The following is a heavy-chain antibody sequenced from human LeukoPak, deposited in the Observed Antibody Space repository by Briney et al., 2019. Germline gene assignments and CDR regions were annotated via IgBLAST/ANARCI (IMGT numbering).Heavy chain of an antibody. CDR2: IIPIFGTA. V-gene: IGHV1-69*06. J-gene: IGHJ5*02. CDR3: ARAGGGRYFDWLLYGARNWFDP. CDR1: GGTFSSYA. Sequence: GASVKVSCKASGGTFSSYAISWVRQAPGQGLEWMGGIIPIFGTANYAQKFQGRVTITADKSTSTAYMELSSLRSEDTAVYYCARAGGGRYFDWLLYGARNWFDPWGQGTLVTVSS. D-gene: IGHD3-9*01.